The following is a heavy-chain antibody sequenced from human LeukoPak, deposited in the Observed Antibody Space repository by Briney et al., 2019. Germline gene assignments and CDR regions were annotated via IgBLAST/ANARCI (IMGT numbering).Heavy chain of an antibody. Sequence: GGSLRLSCAASGFTFSSYSMDWVRQAPGKGVEWVSYIGSSSSTIYYADSVKGRFTISRDNAKYSLYLQMNSLRDEGTAVYYCARWWNAFDIWGQGTMVTVSS. V-gene: IGHV3-48*02. CDR2: IGSSSSTI. CDR1: GFTFSSYS. CDR3: ARWWNAFDI. J-gene: IGHJ3*02. D-gene: IGHD2-15*01.